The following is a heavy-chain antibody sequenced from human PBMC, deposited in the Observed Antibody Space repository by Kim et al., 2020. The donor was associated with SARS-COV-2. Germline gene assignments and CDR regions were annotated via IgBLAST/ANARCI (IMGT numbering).Heavy chain of an antibody. CDR3: ARDPAYDSSVYAADY. D-gene: IGHD3-22*01. CDR1: GYTFTSYG. CDR2: VSVYNGNT. Sequence: ASVKVSCKASGYTFTSYGISWVRQAPGQGLEWMGWVSVYNGNTKYAQNLQGRLTMTTDTSRSTAYMELRSLTSDDTAVCYCARDPAYDSSVYAADYWGQGTLVTVSS. J-gene: IGHJ4*02. V-gene: IGHV1-18*01.